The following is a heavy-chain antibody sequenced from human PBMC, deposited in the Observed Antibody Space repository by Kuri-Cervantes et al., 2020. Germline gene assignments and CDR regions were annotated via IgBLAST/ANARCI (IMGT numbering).Heavy chain of an antibody. CDR3: AGGEMATIMDWYFDL. Sequence: GGSLRLSCAASGFTFSSYGMHWVRQAPGKGLEWVAVIWYDGSNKYYADSVKGRFTISRDNSKNTLYLQMNSLRAEDPAVYYCAGGEMATIMDWYFDLWGRGTLVTVSS. CDR1: GFTFSSYG. CDR2: IWYDGSNK. J-gene: IGHJ2*01. D-gene: IGHD5-24*01. V-gene: IGHV3-30*02.